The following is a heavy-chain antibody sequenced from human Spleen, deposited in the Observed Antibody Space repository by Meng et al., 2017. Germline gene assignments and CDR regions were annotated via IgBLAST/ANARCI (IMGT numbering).Heavy chain of an antibody. V-gene: IGHV1-2*06. Sequence: ASVKVSCKASGFTFTAYYLHWVRQAPGQGLEWMGRIDPNSGDTHYPQKFQDRVTMTRDTSISTVYVELSSVTSDDTAVYYCARAPGQVANYWGQGTLVTVSS. CDR3: ARAPGQVANY. J-gene: IGHJ4*02. D-gene: IGHD3-10*01. CDR1: GFTFTAYY. CDR2: IDPNSGDT.